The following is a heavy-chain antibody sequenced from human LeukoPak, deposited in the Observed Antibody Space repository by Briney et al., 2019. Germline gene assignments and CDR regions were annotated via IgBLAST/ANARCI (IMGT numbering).Heavy chain of an antibody. D-gene: IGHD3-22*01. V-gene: IGHV4-39*01. J-gene: IGHJ4*02. Sequence: ASETLSLTCTVSGGSISGSSYYWGWIRQPPGKGLEWIGSIYYTGSTYYNPSLKSRVTISVDTSKNQFSLKLGSVTAADTAVYYCARQHYDNSGYYRVNFDYWGQGTLVTVSS. CDR3: ARQHYDNSGYYRVNFDY. CDR2: IYYTGST. CDR1: GGSISGSSYY.